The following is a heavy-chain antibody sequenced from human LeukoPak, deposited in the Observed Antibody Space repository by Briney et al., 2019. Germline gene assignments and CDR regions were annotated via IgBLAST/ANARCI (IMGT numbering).Heavy chain of an antibody. Sequence: GGSLRLSCAASGFTFNTYTMNWVRQAPGRGLEWVSSISSSSTYMYYADSLKGRFTISRDNAKNSLYLQVNFLRAEDTAVYYCARQGYLSDYTLDYWGQGTLVSVSS. D-gene: IGHD4-11*01. J-gene: IGHJ4*02. CDR1: GFTFNTYT. CDR2: ISSSSTYM. V-gene: IGHV3-21*01. CDR3: ARQGYLSDYTLDY.